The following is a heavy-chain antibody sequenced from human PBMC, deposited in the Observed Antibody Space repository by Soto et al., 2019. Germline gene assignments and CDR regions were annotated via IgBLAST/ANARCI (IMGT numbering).Heavy chain of an antibody. CDR2: ISGSGGST. J-gene: IGHJ4*02. CDR3: AKDNSPRVVATITDY. Sequence: EVQLLESGGGLVQPGGSLRLSCAASGFTFSSYAMSWVRQAPGKGLEWVSAISGSGGSTYYADSVKGRFTISSDNSKNTLYLQMNSLRDEDTAVYYCAKDNSPRVVATITDYWGQGTLVTVSS. V-gene: IGHV3-23*01. D-gene: IGHD5-12*01. CDR1: GFTFSSYA.